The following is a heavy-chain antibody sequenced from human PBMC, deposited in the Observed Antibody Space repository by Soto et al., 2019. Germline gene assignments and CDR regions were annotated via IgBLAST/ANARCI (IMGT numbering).Heavy chain of an antibody. CDR2: IRSKAYGGTT. CDR1: GFTFGDYA. J-gene: IGHJ4*02. CDR3: TRTIRPRPGIAVAGTEGY. V-gene: IGHV3-49*03. Sequence: GGSLRLSCTASGFTFGDYAMSWFRQAPGKGLEWVGFIRSKAYGGTTEYAASVKGRFTISRDDSKSIAYLQMNSLKTEDTAVYYCTRTIRPRPGIAVAGTEGYWGQGTLVTVSS. D-gene: IGHD6-19*01.